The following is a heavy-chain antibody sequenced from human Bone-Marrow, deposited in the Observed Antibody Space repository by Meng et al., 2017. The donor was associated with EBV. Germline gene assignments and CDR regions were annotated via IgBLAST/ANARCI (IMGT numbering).Heavy chain of an antibody. J-gene: IGHJ5*02. D-gene: IGHD6-25*01. CDR3: AGDRGYLRMMDP. CDR1: GSTFSDYY. V-gene: IGHV3-11*01. Sequence: VRVGAGGGGMGQRGGSQGSSCAAAGSTFSDYYMRWIRPPPGKGLGLGSYNSSSGSTIYSADSVSGRSTIRGENAKNAQYQQRNRLRADDTAVYYCAGDRGYLRMMDPWGQGNLVTVSS. CDR2: NSSSGSTI.